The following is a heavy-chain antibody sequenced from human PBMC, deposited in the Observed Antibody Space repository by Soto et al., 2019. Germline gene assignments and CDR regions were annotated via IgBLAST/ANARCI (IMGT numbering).Heavy chain of an antibody. CDR2: VLPILGSI. D-gene: IGHD3-16*02. J-gene: IGHJ4*02. CDR1: GGTFNTYT. Sequence: QVPLVQSGAELKQPGSSVTVSCKASGGTFNTYTFSWVRQVPGQGLEWMGSVLPILGSINYAPEFQGRLSISVDQSSTTVYMELSSLTSQDTATYYCGRIPRYSFPTSDPLDNWGQGTLVTVSS. V-gene: IGHV1-69*08. CDR3: GRIPRYSFPTSDPLDN.